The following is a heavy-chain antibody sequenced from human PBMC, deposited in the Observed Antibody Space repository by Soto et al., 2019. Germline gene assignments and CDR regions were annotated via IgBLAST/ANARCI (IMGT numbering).Heavy chain of an antibody. V-gene: IGHV3-30-3*01. D-gene: IGHD3-22*01. CDR1: GFTFSSYA. J-gene: IGHJ4*02. CDR2: ISYDGSNK. CDR3: ARDPYYYDSSGYYPFDY. Sequence: VQLVESGGGVVQPGRSLRLSCAASGFTFSSYAMHWVRQAPGKGLEWVAVISYDGSNKYYADSVKGRFTISRDNSKNTLSLQMNSLRAEDTAVYYCARDPYYYDSSGYYPFDYWGQGTLVTVSS.